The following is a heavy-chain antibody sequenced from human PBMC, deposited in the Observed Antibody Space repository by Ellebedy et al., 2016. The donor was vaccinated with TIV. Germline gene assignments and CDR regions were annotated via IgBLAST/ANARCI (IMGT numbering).Heavy chain of an antibody. V-gene: IGHV3-11*04. D-gene: IGHD3-10*01. Sequence: GESLKISCAVSGFTFSDYYMSWIRQAPGKGLEWVSYIRSRGSIINYADSVKGRFTISRDNAKNSQYLQMNSLRAEDTAVYYCVIDKYYYGSGTYYKGFDYWGQGTLVTVSS. CDR1: GFTFSDYY. CDR2: IRSRGSII. J-gene: IGHJ4*02. CDR3: VIDKYYYGSGTYYKGFDY.